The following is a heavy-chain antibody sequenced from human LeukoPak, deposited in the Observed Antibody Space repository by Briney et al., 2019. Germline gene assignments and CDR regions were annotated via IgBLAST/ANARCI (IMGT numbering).Heavy chain of an antibody. J-gene: IGHJ6*02. V-gene: IGHV1-69*13. D-gene: IGHD6-19*01. Sequence: GASVKVSCKASGGTFSSYAISWVRQAPGQGLEWMGGIIPIFGTANYAQKSQGRVTITADESTSTAYMELSSLRSEDTAVYYCARGDSSGWPLDVWGQGTTVTVSS. CDR3: ARGDSSGWPLDV. CDR2: IIPIFGTA. CDR1: GGTFSSYA.